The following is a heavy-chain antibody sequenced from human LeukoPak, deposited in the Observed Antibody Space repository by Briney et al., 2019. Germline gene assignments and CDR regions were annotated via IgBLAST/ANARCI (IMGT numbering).Heavy chain of an antibody. V-gene: IGHV3-64D*08. CDR1: GFTYGSYA. CDR2: ISSNGGST. Sequence: GGSLRLSCSASGFTYGSYAMHWVRQAPRKGLEYVSGISSNGGSTYYADSVKGRFSISRDNSKNTLYLQMSSLRAEDTAVYYCVNSNSGYYYDLFRKFDYWGQGTLVTVSS. D-gene: IGHD1-26*01. CDR3: VNSNSGYYYDLFRKFDY. J-gene: IGHJ4*02.